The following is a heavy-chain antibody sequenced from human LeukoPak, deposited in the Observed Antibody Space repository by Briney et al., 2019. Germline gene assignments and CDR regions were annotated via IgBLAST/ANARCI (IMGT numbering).Heavy chain of an antibody. D-gene: IGHD6-6*01. V-gene: IGHV4-39*07. CDR3: ARDNTYSSSSSFDY. Sequence: PSETLSLTCTVSGGSISSSSYYWGWIRQPPGKGLEWIGSIYYSGSTYYNPSLKSRVTISLDTSRNQFSLKLSSVTAADTAVYYCARDNTYSSSSSFDYWGQGTLVTVSS. CDR1: GGSISSSSYY. J-gene: IGHJ4*02. CDR2: IYYSGST.